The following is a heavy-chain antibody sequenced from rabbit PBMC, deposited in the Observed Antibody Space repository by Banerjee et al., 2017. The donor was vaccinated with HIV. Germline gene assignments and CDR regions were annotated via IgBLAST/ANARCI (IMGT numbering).Heavy chain of an antibody. V-gene: IGHV1S45*01. CDR3: ARNPYYAGGTYTYFNL. CDR2: IDASSLGST. Sequence: QQQLEESGGGLVKPGASLTLTCTASGFSFSSGYCMYWVRQAPGKGLEWIACIDASSLGSTYYASWAKGRFTISKTSSTTVTLQMTSLTAADTATYFCARNPYYAGGTYTYFNLWGPGTLVTVS. D-gene: IGHD8-1*01. J-gene: IGHJ4*01. CDR1: GFSFSSGYC.